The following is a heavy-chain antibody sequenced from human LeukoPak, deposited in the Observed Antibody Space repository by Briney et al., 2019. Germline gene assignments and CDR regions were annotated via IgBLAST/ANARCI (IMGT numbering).Heavy chain of an antibody. Sequence: GGSLRLSCAASGFTFSSYAMSWVRQAPGKGLEWVSGISGSGGSTYYADSVKGRFTISRDNSKNTLYLQMNSLTAEDTAVYYCAKDSVPYYYGSGSYPDYWGQGTLVTVSS. CDR3: AKDSVPYYYGSGSYPDY. CDR2: ISGSGGST. J-gene: IGHJ4*02. D-gene: IGHD3-10*01. CDR1: GFTFSSYA. V-gene: IGHV3-23*01.